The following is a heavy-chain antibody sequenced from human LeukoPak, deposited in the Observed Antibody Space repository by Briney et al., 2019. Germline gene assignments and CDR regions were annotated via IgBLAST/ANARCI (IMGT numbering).Heavy chain of an antibody. V-gene: IGHV3-23*01. CDR1: GFTFTTYA. CDR2: IGGSGSNT. CDR3: AKYGVGGNTDY. D-gene: IGHD2/OR15-2a*01. J-gene: IGHJ4*01. Sequence: PGGSLRLSCAASGFTFTTYAMSWVRQAPGKGLEWVSAIGGSGSNTYYADSVKGRFTISRDNSKNTLFLQMNSLRAEDTAVYYFAKYGVGGNTDYWGQEPWSPSPQ.